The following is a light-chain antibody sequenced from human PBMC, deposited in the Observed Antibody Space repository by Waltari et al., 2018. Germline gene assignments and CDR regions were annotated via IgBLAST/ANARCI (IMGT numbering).Light chain of an antibody. CDR3: LQHKTFPPT. V-gene: IGKV1-17*03. CDR1: QDISNY. Sequence: IEMTQSPSSISSSVGDRVTSTCRASQDISNYLAWFQQKPGKGPKRLIYATYSLQSGVPSRFSGSGSGTEFTLTISSLQPEDFATYFCLQHKTFPPTFGQGTKVEIK. J-gene: IGKJ1*01. CDR2: ATY.